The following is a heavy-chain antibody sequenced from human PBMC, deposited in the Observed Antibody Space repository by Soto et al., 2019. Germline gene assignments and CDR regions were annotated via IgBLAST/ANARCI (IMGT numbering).Heavy chain of an antibody. J-gene: IGHJ4*02. D-gene: IGHD1-26*01. V-gene: IGHV1-69-2*01. CDR3: AAVRGSLGSLSFDY. CDR2: VEVENDDR. CDR1: GITFSDLH. Sequence: EVLLQQSGAEAREPGGVVKMSCAVSGITFSDLHMHWVKQAPGKGLEWVGLVEVENDDRLYAEKYRGRLNINTDTSRHTSYMELTRLTSDDTAIYFCAAVRGSLGSLSFDYWGQGTPVTVSA.